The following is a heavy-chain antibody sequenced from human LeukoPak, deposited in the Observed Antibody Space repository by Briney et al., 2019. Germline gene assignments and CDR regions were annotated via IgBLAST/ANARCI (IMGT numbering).Heavy chain of an antibody. CDR1: GFTVSSNY. Sequence: PGGSLRLSCAASGFTVSSNYMSWVRQAPGKGLEWVSVIYSGGSTYYADSVKGRFTISRDNSKNTLYLQMNSLRAEDTAVYYCAKPVQLLYYFDYWGQGTLVTVSS. J-gene: IGHJ4*02. CDR2: IYSGGST. V-gene: IGHV3-53*01. CDR3: AKPVQLLYYFDY. D-gene: IGHD5-18*01.